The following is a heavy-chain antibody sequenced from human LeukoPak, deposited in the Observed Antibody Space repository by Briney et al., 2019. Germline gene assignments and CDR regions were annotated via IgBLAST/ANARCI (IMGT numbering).Heavy chain of an antibody. V-gene: IGHV1-18*01. J-gene: IGHJ6*02. Sequence: ASVKVSCKASGYTFTSYGISWVRQAPGQGLEWMGWISAYNGNTNYAQKLQGRVTMTTDTSTSTAYMELRSLRSDDTAVYYCARAGDIVVVVAAEPQWSYGMDVWGQGTTVTVSS. CDR3: ARAGDIVVVVAAEPQWSYGMDV. CDR2: ISAYNGNT. D-gene: IGHD2-15*01. CDR1: GYTFTSYG.